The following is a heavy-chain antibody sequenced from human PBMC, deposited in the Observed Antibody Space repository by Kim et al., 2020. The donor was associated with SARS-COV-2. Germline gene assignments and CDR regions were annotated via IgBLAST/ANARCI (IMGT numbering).Heavy chain of an antibody. CDR1: GFTFSNAW. D-gene: IGHD3-3*01. CDR2: IKSKTDGGTT. V-gene: IGHV3-15*01. J-gene: IGHJ6*02. CDR3: TTVRRITIFGVVILGMDV. Sequence: GGSLRLFCAASGFTFSNAWMSWVRQAPGKGLEWVGRIKSKTDGGTTDYAAPVKGRFTISRDDSKNTLYLQMNSMKTEDTAVYYCTTVRRITIFGVVILGMDVWGQGTSVTGSS.